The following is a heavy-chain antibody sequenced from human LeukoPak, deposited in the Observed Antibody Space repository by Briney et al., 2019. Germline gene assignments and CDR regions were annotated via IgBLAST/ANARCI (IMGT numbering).Heavy chain of an antibody. CDR2: ISYDGSNK. CDR3: FGETDAFDI. J-gene: IGHJ3*02. Sequence: PGGSLRLSCAASGFTFSSYAMHWVRQAPGKGLEWVAVISYDGSNKYYADSVKGRFTISRDNSKNTLYLQMNSLRAEDTAVYFGFGETDAFDIWGQGTMVTVSS. V-gene: IGHV3-30-3*01. CDR1: GFTFSSYA. D-gene: IGHD3-10*01.